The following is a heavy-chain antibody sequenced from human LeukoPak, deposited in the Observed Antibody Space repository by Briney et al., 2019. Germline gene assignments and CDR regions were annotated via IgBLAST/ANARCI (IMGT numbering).Heavy chain of an antibody. D-gene: IGHD3-10*01. J-gene: IGHJ4*02. CDR2: ISSSGSTI. V-gene: IGHV3-48*03. CDR1: GFTFSSYE. CDR3: ARDVYGSGSYSPSGYFDY. Sequence: GGSLRLSCAASGFTFSSYEMNWVRQAPGKGPEWVSYISSSGSTIYYADSVKGRFTISRDNAKNSLYLQMNSLRAEDTAVYYCARDVYGSGSYSPSGYFDYWGQGTLVTVSS.